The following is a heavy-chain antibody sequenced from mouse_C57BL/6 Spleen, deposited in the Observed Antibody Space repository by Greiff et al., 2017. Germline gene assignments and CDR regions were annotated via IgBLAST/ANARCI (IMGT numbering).Heavy chain of an antibody. CDR1: GYSFTDYN. J-gene: IGHJ4*01. CDR2: INPNYGTT. Sequence: EVKLQESGPELVKPGASVKISCKASGYSFTDYNMNWVKQSNGKSLEWIGVINPNYGTTSYNQKFKGKATLTVDQSSSTAYMQLNSLTSEDSAVYYCARWLYYDYDDAMDYWGQGTSVTVSS. D-gene: IGHD2-4*01. CDR3: ARWLYYDYDDAMDY. V-gene: IGHV1-39*01.